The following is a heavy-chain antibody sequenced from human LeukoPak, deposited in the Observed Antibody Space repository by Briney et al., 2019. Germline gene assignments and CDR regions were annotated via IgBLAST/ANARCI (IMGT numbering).Heavy chain of an antibody. V-gene: IGHV1-2*02. CDR3: ATSSSVTHTRDP. J-gene: IGHJ5*02. Sequence: ASVKVSCKASGYGFSDLCFNWVRQAPGQGLEWMGWINPHSGATNYAQRFQGRVSMDASFDTAYMELSRLTSDDKAVYYCATSSSVTHTRDPWGQGTLVTVSS. CDR2: INPHSGAT. D-gene: IGHD5/OR15-5a*01. CDR1: GYGFSDLC.